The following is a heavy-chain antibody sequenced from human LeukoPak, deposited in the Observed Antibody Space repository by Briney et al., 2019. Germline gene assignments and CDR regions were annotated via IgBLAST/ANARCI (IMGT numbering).Heavy chain of an antibody. V-gene: IGHV4-34*01. Sequence: SETLSLTCAVYGGSFSGHYWSWIRQPPGKGLEWIGEINHSGSTNYNPSLKSRVTISVDTSKNQFSLKLSSVTAADTAVYYCARGVVTKRFPFDYWGQGTLVTVSS. CDR2: INHSGST. CDR3: ARGVVTKRFPFDY. D-gene: IGHD2-21*02. CDR1: GGSFSGHY. J-gene: IGHJ4*02.